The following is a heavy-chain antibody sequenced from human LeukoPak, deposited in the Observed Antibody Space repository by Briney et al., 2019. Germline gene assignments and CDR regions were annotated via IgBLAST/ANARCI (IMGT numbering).Heavy chain of an antibody. CDR2: MNPNSGNT. CDR3: ARHVRRSLLWFGELPRPHAFDI. CDR1: GYTFTSFD. V-gene: IGHV1-8*01. Sequence: ASVKVSCKASGYTFTSFDMNWVRQATGQGLEWMGWMNPNSGNTGYAQKFQGRVTMTRNTSISTAYMELSSLRSEDTAVYYCARHVRRSLLWFGELPRPHAFDIWGQGTMVTVSS. D-gene: IGHD3-10*01. J-gene: IGHJ3*02.